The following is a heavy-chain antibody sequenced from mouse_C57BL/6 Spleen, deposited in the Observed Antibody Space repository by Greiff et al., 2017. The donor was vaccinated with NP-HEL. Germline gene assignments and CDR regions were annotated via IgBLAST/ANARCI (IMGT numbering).Heavy chain of an antibody. CDR3: ARTITTVVSEGFDY. Sequence: VQLQQSGAELVRPGASVKLSCKASGYTFTDYYINWVKQRPGEGLEWIARIYPGSGNTYYNEKFKGKATLTAVKSSSTAYMQLSSLTSEDSAVYFCARTITTVVSEGFDYWGQGTTLTVSS. J-gene: IGHJ2*01. D-gene: IGHD1-1*01. CDR1: GYTFTDYY. V-gene: IGHV1-76*01. CDR2: IYPGSGNT.